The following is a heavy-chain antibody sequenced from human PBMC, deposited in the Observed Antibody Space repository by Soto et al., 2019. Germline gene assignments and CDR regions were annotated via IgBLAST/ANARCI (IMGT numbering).Heavy chain of an antibody. D-gene: IGHD2-2*01. V-gene: IGHV1-46*01. J-gene: IGHJ5*02. CDR2: INPSSGIT. CDR3: ARGVCTSCYDGLNYFDP. CDR1: GYTLTNYY. Sequence: QAQLVQSGADVKKAGASVKVSCKASGYTLTNYYIHWVRQAPGQGLEWMGIINPSSGITTYAQKFQGRVTVTRDTSTSTVYMELSSLRSEDTAVYYCARGVCTSCYDGLNYFDPWGQGTLVTVSS.